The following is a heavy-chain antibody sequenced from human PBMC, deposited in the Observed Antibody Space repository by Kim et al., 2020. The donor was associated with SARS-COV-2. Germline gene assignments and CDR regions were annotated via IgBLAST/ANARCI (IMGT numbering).Heavy chain of an antibody. J-gene: IGHJ6*03. D-gene: IGHD1-7*01. CDR1: GFSLSTSGMC. CDR2: IDWDDDK. CDR3: ARLRGLGTTRSRYYRYFMYV. Sequence: SGPTLVNTTQTLTLTCTFSGFSLSTSGMCVNWIRQPPGKALEWLARIDWDDDKYYNTSLKTRLTISKDTSKNQVVLTMTNMDPVDTATYYCARLRGLGTTRSRYYRYFMYVWGKGTTVTVSS. V-gene: IGHV2-70*11.